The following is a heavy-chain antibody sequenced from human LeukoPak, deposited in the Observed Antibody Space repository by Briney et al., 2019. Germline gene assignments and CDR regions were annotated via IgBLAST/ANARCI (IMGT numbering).Heavy chain of an antibody. V-gene: IGHV1-18*01. Sequence: ASVTVSFKASGYTFTSYGISWVRQAPGQGLEWMGWISAYNGNTNYAQKLQGRVTMTTDTSTSTAYMELRSLRSDDTAVYYCARDHYDSSGYLFDYWGQGTLVTVSS. CDR1: GYTFTSYG. D-gene: IGHD3-22*01. CDR3: ARDHYDSSGYLFDY. CDR2: ISAYNGNT. J-gene: IGHJ4*02.